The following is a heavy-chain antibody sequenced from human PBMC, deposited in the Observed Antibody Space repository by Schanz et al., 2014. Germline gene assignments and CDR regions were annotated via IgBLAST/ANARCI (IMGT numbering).Heavy chain of an antibody. CDR1: GFIFDDYG. CDR3: ARGSSASLSRVWFDL. D-gene: IGHD6-6*01. J-gene: IGHJ5*02. Sequence: PGGSLRLSCAASGFIFDDYGMSWVRQVPGKGLEWVSGINWNGGDTSYADSVKGRFIISRDNAKNSLYLEMNSLRAGDTAFYHCARGSSASLSRVWFDLWGQGTLVTVSS. V-gene: IGHV3-20*01. CDR2: INWNGGDT.